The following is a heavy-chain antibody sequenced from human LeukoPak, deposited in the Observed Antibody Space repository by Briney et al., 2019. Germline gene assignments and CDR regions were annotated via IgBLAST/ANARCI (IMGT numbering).Heavy chain of an antibody. CDR3: ARLRGGSSGWYWFDP. Sequence: GESLQISCQGSGYSFTSYWIGWVRQMPGKGLEWMGIIYPGDSDTRYSPSFQGQVTISADKSISTAYLQWSSLKASDTAMYYCARLRGGSSGWYWFDPWGQGTLVTVSS. CDR2: IYPGDSDT. J-gene: IGHJ5*02. V-gene: IGHV5-51*01. D-gene: IGHD6-19*01. CDR1: GYSFTSYW.